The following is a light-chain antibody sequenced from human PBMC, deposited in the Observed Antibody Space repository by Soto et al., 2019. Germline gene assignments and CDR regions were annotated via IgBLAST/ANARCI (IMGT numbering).Light chain of an antibody. J-gene: IGLJ1*01. CDR1: SSNIGAGSD. CDR3: LFFFNSQGAPRV. V-gene: IGLV1-40*01. Sequence: QSVLTQPRSISGAPGQRVTNSCTGSSSNIGAGSDVHWYHQLPGTAPKLLIYCNTNRPRAVPARFSDSKSGTSASLATAGLHHEEEGDYYFLFFFNSQGAPRVF. CDR2: CNT.